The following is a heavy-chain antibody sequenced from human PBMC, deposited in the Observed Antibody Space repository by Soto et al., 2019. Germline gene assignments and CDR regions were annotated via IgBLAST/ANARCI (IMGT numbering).Heavy chain of an antibody. CDR1: GDSVSSNSAA. Sequence: SQTLSLTCAISGDSVSSNSAAWSWIRQSPSRGLEWLGRTYYRSKWYNDYAVSVKSRITINPDTSKNQFSLQLNSVTPEDTAVYYCARERFLEWLPFDYWGQGTLVTVSS. CDR3: ARERFLEWLPFDY. J-gene: IGHJ4*02. V-gene: IGHV6-1*01. CDR2: TYYRSKWYN. D-gene: IGHD3-3*01.